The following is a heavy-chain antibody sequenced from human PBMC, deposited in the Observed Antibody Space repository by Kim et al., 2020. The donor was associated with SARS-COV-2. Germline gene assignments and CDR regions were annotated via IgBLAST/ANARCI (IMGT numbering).Heavy chain of an antibody. J-gene: IGHJ5*02. CDR1: GGSISSYY. CDR3: ARGIGSRRENNWFDP. CDR2: IYYSGST. Sequence: SETLSLTCTVSGGSISSYYWSWIRQPPGKGLEWIGYIYYSGSTNYNPSLKSRVTISVDTSKNQFSLKLSSVTAADTAVYYCARGIGSRRENNWFDPWGQGTLVTVSS. D-gene: IGHD1-26*01. V-gene: IGHV4-59*01.